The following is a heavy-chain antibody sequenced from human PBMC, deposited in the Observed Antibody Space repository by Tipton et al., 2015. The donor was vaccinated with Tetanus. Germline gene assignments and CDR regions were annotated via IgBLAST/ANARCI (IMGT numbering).Heavy chain of an antibody. CDR2: IYYSGST. CDR1: GGSISNYY. D-gene: IGHD4-11*01. J-gene: IGHJ4*02. CDR3: ARGTTLDY. Sequence: LSLTCTVSGGSISNYYWSWIRQPPGKGLEWIGYIYYSGSTNYNPSLKSRVTISVDTSKNQFSLNLSSVTAADTAVYYCARGTTLDYWGQGTLVTVSS. V-gene: IGHV4-59*01.